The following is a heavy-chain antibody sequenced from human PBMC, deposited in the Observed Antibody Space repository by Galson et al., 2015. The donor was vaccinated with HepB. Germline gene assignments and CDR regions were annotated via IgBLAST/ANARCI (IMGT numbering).Heavy chain of an antibody. J-gene: IGHJ6*02. CDR3: ARQRSDYGVDV. V-gene: IGHV4-59*05. Sequence: LRLSCAASGFTFSSYSMNWVRQAPGKGLEWIGNIYYSGSTFYNPSLKSRVTISVDTSKNQFSLKLSSVTAADTAVYYCARQRSDYGVDVWGQGTTVTVSS. CDR1: GFTFSSYSMN. CDR2: IYYSGST. D-gene: IGHD6-25*01.